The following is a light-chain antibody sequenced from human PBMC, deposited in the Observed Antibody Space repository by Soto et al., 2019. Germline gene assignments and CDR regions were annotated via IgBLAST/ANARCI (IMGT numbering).Light chain of an antibody. CDR1: QSINKY. Sequence: EIVLTQSPATLSFSPGERATLSCRASQSINKYLAWYQQKPGQAPRLLIYDASNRATGIPARFSGSGSGTDXXLTIXXXXPEXFXXYXXXXRSNWRGTFGGGTKVEI. V-gene: IGKV3-11*01. J-gene: IGKJ4*01. CDR3: XXRSNWRGT. CDR2: DAS.